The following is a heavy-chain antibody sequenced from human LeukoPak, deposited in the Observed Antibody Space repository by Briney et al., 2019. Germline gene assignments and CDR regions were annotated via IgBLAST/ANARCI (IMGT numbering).Heavy chain of an antibody. CDR3: ARELSWSGREY. CDR1: GFTFSGSW. Sequence: PGGSLRLSYAASGFTFSGSWMSWVRQAPGKGLEWVANINQDGSAKNYLDSVKGRFTISIDRGKNSLYLQMNSLRDEDTAVYYCARELSWSGREYWGQGTLVTVSS. CDR2: INQDGSAK. J-gene: IGHJ4*02. V-gene: IGHV3-7*01. D-gene: IGHD3-3*01.